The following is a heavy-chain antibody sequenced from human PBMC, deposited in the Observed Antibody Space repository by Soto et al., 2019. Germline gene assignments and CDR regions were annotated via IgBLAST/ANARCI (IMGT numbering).Heavy chain of an antibody. CDR2: TSRTSHPK. CDR1: GFNFSKSG. CDR3: ARDRTAMDLFDS. Sequence: PGGSLRLSCEASGFNFSKSGMYWVRQAPGKGLEWISYTSRTSHPKYYADAVKGRFTISRDNAKNSLYLQMDSLRDDDTALSYCARDRTAMDLFDSWGQGTKVIVS. D-gene: IGHD5-18*01. V-gene: IGHV3-48*02. J-gene: IGHJ4*01.